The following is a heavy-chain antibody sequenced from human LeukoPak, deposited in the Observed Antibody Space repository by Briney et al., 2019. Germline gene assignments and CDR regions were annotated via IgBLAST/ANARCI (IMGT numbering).Heavy chain of an antibody. V-gene: IGHV3-9*03. J-gene: IGHJ4*02. CDR1: GFTFSSYA. CDR3: AKDMSSSGWYAFDY. CDR2: ISWNSGSI. Sequence: GGSLRLSCAASGFTFSSYAMHWVRQAPGKGLEWVSGISWNSGSIGYADSVKGRFTISRDNAKNSLYLQMNSLRAEDMALYYCAKDMSSSGWYAFDYWGQGTLVTVSS. D-gene: IGHD6-19*01.